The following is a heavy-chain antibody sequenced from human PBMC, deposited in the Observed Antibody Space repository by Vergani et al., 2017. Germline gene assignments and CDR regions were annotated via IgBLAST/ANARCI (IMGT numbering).Heavy chain of an antibody. J-gene: IGHJ5*02. V-gene: IGHV1-24*01. D-gene: IGHD3-3*01. Sequence: QVQLVQSGAEVKKPGASVKVSCKASGYTFTSYDINWVRQATGQGLEWMGGFDPEDGETIYAQKFQGRVTMTEDTSTDTAYMELSSLRSEDTAVYYCATVLPLEIFRFDPWGQGTLVTVSS. CDR3: ATVLPLEIFRFDP. CDR1: GYTFTSYD. CDR2: FDPEDGET.